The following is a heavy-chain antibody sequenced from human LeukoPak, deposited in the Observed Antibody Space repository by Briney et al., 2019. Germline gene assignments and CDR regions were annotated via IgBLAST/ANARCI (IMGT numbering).Heavy chain of an antibody. J-gene: IGHJ4*02. CDR3: ARAPVGAEDYDDY. CDR1: GGTFSSYA. V-gene: IGHV1-69*06. CDR2: IIPIFGTA. D-gene: IGHD1-26*01. Sequence: SVKVSCKASGGTFSSYAISWVRQAPGQGLEWMGGIIPIFGTANYAQKFQGRVTITADKSTSTAYMELSSLRSEDTAVYYCARAPVGAEDYDDYWGQGTLVTVSS.